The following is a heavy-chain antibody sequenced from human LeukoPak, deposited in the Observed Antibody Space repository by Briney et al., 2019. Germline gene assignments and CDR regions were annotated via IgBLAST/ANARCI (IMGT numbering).Heavy chain of an antibody. V-gene: IGHV4-39*01. CDR3: ARQIRSPLGCSYYYMDV. J-gene: IGHJ6*03. CDR2: LYYSGNT. D-gene: IGHD4/OR15-4a*01. CDR1: GGSLSSRNYY. Sequence: SETLSLTCSVSGGSLSSRNYYWGWLRQPPGQGLEWIGSLYYSGNTYYNPSLGSRGSISVDTSTNQFSLTLTSVTAADTALYFCARQIRSPLGCSYYYMDVWGKGTTVTVSS.